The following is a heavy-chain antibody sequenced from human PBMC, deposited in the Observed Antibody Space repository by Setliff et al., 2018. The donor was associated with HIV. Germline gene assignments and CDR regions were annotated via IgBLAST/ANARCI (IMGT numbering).Heavy chain of an antibody. J-gene: IGHJ5*02. V-gene: IGHV4-61*09. Sequence: PSETLSLTCTVSGGSIGSGSHYWSWIRQPAGKGLEWIGHIYTTGSTNYNPSLKSRVTISVDTSNNQFSLKLSSVTAADTAMYYCARDICTSTSRPSGWFDPWGQGTLVTVSS. CDR2: IYTTGST. D-gene: IGHD2-2*01. CDR3: ARDICTSTSRPSGWFDP. CDR1: GGSIGSGSHY.